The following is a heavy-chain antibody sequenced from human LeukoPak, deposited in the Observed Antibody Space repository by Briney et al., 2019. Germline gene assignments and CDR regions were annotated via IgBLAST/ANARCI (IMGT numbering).Heavy chain of an antibody. CDR3: ATTGRTRDYFDY. V-gene: IGHV1-24*01. Sequence: ASVKVSCKVSGYTLTELSMHWVRQAPGKGLEWMGGFDPEDGETIYAQKFQGRVTMTEGTSTDTAYMELSSLRSEDTAVYYCATTGRTRDYFDYWGQGTLVTVSS. CDR1: GYTLTELS. J-gene: IGHJ4*02. CDR2: FDPEDGET. D-gene: IGHD1-14*01.